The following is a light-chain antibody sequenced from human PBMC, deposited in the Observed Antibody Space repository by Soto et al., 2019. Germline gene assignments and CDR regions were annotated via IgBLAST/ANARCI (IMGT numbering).Light chain of an antibody. Sequence: QSVLTQPASVSGSPGQSITISCTGTSSDVGGYNYVSWYQQHPGKAPKLMIYEVSNRPSGVSNRLSGSKSGNTASLTISGLQAEDEADYYCSSYTSSSTPYVFGTGTKATVL. CDR1: SSDVGGYNY. CDR2: EVS. V-gene: IGLV2-14*01. CDR3: SSYTSSSTPYV. J-gene: IGLJ1*01.